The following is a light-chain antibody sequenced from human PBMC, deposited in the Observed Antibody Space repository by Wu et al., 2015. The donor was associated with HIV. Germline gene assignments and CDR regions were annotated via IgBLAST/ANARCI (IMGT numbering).Light chain of an antibody. CDR3: QQSYSIPLT. J-gene: IGKJ4*01. Sequence: DIQMTQSPSSLSASVGDRVTITCRASQSMNNFLNWYQQKPGKAPKLLIYSASSLQSGVPSRFSGSGSGTDFTLTISSLQPEDFATYYCQQSYSIPLTFGGGTKVRSN. CDR1: QSMNNF. CDR2: SAS. V-gene: IGKV1-39*01.